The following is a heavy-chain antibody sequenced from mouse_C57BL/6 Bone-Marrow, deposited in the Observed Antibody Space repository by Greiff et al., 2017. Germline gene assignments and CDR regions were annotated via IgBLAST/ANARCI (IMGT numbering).Heavy chain of an antibody. D-gene: IGHD2-3*01. V-gene: IGHV1-81*01. J-gene: IGHJ2*01. CDR1: GYTFTSYG. Sequence: VKLMESGAELARPGASVKLSCKASGYTFTSYGISWVKQRTGQGLEWIGEIYPRSGNTYYNEKFKGKATLTADKSSSTAYMELRSLTSEDSAVYFCARDGYYFYYFDYWGQGTTLTVSS. CDR2: IYPRSGNT. CDR3: ARDGYYFYYFDY.